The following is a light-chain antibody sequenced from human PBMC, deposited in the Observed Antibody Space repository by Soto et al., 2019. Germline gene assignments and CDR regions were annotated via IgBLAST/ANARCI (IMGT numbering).Light chain of an antibody. V-gene: IGKV3-20*01. CDR1: QSVRSSH. CDR3: LQYGGLPRT. Sequence: EIVLTQSPATLSLSPGERATLSCRASQSVRSSHLAWYQQKPGQAPRLLIYGASSRATGIPDRFSGGGSGTDFTLPITSLEPEDFAVYFCLQYGGLPRTFGQGTKVDI. J-gene: IGKJ1*01. CDR2: GAS.